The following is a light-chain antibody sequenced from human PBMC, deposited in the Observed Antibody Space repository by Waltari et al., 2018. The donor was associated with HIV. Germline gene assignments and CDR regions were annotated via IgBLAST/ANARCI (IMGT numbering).Light chain of an antibody. CDR2: TDN. V-gene: IGLV1-44*01. Sequence: QSVLTQPPSASGTPGQRVTISCSGGSSNIEGYNVNWYQQTHGKAPKLLSFTDNQRPSGVPDRFSGSKSGTSASLAISGLQSEDEADYYCSAWDDSLRGPVFGGGTKLTVL. J-gene: IGLJ2*01. CDR3: SAWDDSLRGPV. CDR1: SSNIEGYN.